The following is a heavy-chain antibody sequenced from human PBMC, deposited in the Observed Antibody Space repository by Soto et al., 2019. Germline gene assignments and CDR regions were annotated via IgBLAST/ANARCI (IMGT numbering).Heavy chain of an antibody. V-gene: IGHV1-69*13. J-gene: IGHJ4*02. CDR1: GGTLSSNG. Sequence: ASVKVSCKPSGGTLSSNGINWVRQAPGQGLEWMGGIIPIFGTANYAQKFQGRVTITADESTSTAYMELSSLTFEDTAVYYCARENEESGPGHHFDYWGQGTLVTVSS. CDR2: IIPIFGTA. CDR3: ARENEESGPGHHFDY. D-gene: IGHD3-10*01.